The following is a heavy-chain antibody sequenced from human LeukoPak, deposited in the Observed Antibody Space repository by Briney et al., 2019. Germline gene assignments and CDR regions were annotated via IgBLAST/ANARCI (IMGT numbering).Heavy chain of an antibody. CDR1: GGSISSYY. Sequence: PSETLSLTCTVSGGSISSYYWSWIRQPPGKGLEWIGYIYYSGSTDYNPSLKSRVTISVDTSKNQFSLKLSSVIAADTAVYYCARRYRSSTSCYHGMDVWGQGTTVTVSS. J-gene: IGHJ6*02. D-gene: IGHD2-2*01. CDR2: IYYSGST. CDR3: ARRYRSSTSCYHGMDV. V-gene: IGHV4-59*01.